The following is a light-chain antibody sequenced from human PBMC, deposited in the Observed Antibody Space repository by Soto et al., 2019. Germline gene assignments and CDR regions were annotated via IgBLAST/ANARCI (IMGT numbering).Light chain of an antibody. J-gene: IGLJ1*01. Sequence: QSALTQPASVSGSPGQSITISCTGTSSDVGGYRYVSWYQQHPGKAPKLMIYEVNNRPSGVSNRFSGSKSGNTASLTFSGLQAEDEADYFCTSYTSGGTPYVFGTGTKLTVL. CDR1: SSDVGGYRY. CDR3: TSYTSGGTPYV. V-gene: IGLV2-14*01. CDR2: EVN.